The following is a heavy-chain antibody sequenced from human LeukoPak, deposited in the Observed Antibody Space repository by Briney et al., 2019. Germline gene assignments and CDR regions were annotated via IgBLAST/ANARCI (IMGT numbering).Heavy chain of an antibody. CDR3: ARDRSGGKQQLVRGYFDY. V-gene: IGHV3-7*01. D-gene: IGHD6-13*01. CDR1: GFTFSSYW. CDR2: IKQDGSER. J-gene: IGHJ4*02. Sequence: GGSLRLSCAASGFTFSSYWMHWVRQAPGKGLEWVANIKQDGSERYYVDSVKGRFTISRDNAKNSLYLQVNSLRAEDTAVYYCARDRSGGKQQLVRGYFDYWGQGTLVTVSS.